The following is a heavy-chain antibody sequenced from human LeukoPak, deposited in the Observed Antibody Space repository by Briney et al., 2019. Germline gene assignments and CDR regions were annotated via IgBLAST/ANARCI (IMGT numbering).Heavy chain of an antibody. D-gene: IGHD6-19*01. Sequence: GGSLRLSCAASGFTFSSYSMNWVRQAPGKGLEWVSSISSSSSYIYYADSVKGRFTISRDNSKNTLYLQMNSLRAEDTAVYYCARELKKYSRGWYWGQGTLVTVSS. V-gene: IGHV3-21*01. CDR3: ARELKKYSRGWY. CDR2: ISSSSSYI. J-gene: IGHJ4*02. CDR1: GFTFSSYS.